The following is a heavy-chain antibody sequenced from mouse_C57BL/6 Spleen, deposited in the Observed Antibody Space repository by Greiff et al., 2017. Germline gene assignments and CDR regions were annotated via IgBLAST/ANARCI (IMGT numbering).Heavy chain of an antibody. CDR1: GYTFTSYW. J-gene: IGHJ4*01. V-gene: IGHV1-55*01. Sequence: VQLQQSGAELVKPGASVKMSCKASGYTFTSYWITWVKQRPGQGLEWIGDIYPGSGSTNYNEKFKSKATLTVDTSSSTAYMQLSSLTSEDSAVYDCARYYCSSYFHYYAMDYWGQGTSGTVSS. D-gene: IGHD1-1*01. CDR3: ARYYCSSYFHYYAMDY. CDR2: IYPGSGST.